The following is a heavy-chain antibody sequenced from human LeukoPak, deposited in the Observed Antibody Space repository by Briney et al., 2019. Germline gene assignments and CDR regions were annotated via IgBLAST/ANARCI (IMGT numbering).Heavy chain of an antibody. Sequence: SETLSLTCAVYGGSFSGYYWSWIRQPPGKGLEWIGEINYSGSTNYNPSLKSRVTISVDTSKNQFSLKLSSVTAADTAVYYCARGKTNRRYDFWSGYYPAGWFDPWGQGTLVTVSS. J-gene: IGHJ5*02. V-gene: IGHV4-34*01. CDR2: INYSGST. CDR1: GGSFSGYY. D-gene: IGHD3-3*01. CDR3: ARGKTNRRYDFWSGYYPAGWFDP.